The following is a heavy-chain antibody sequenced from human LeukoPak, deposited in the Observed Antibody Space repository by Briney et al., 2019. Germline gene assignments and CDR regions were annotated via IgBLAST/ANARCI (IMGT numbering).Heavy chain of an antibody. CDR2: IYYSGST. J-gene: IGHJ5*02. V-gene: IGHV4-61*01. CDR3: ARDGSGSYNWFDP. D-gene: IGHD3-10*01. CDR1: GGSVSSGSYY. Sequence: SEALSLTCTVSGGSVSSGSYYWSWIRQPPGTGLEWIGYIYYSGSTNYNPSLKSRVTISVDTSKNQFSLKLSSVTAADTAVYYCARDGSGSYNWFDPWGQGTLVTVSS.